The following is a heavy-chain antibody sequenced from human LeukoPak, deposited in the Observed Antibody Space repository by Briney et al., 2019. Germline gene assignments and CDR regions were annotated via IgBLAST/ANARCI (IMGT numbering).Heavy chain of an antibody. V-gene: IGHV4-34*01. CDR2: INHSGST. CDR1: GGSFSGYY. CDR3: ASLVNDDYFDY. Sequence: PSETLSLTCAVHGGSFSGYYWSWIRQPPGKGLEWIGEINHSGSTNYNPSLKSRVTISVDTSKNQFSLKLSSVTAADTAVYYCASLVNDDYFDYWGQGTLVTVSS. D-gene: IGHD2-2*01. J-gene: IGHJ4*02.